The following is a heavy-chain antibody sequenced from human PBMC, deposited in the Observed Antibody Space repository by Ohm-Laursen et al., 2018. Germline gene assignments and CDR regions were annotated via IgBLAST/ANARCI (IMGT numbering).Heavy chain of an antibody. V-gene: IGHV3-23*01. D-gene: IGHD3-22*01. J-gene: IGHJ4*02. CDR3: AKEGEGIFDSSYFFDY. CDR1: GFTFRSYA. CDR2: ITNSNGGHST. Sequence: SLRLSCAASGFTFRSYAMTWVRQAPGKGLEWVSSITNSNGGHSTYYADSVKGRFTISRDNSKNTLLLQMSWLRAEDTAVYYCAKEGEGIFDSSYFFDYWDQGALVTVSS.